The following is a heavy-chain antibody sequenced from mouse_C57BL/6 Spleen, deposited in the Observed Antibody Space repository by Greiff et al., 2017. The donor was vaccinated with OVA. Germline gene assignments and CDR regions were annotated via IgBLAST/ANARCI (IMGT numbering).Heavy chain of an antibody. Sequence: QVHVKQSGPELVKPGASVKISCKASGYAFSSSWMNWVKQRPGKGLEWIGRIYPGDGDTNYNGKFKGKATLTADKSSSTAYMQLSSLTSEDSAVYFCASIYYYGSSYENYARDYWGQGTSVTVSS. V-gene: IGHV1-82*01. J-gene: IGHJ4*01. CDR3: ASIYYYGSSYENYARDY. CDR1: GYAFSSSW. CDR2: IYPGDGDT. D-gene: IGHD1-1*01.